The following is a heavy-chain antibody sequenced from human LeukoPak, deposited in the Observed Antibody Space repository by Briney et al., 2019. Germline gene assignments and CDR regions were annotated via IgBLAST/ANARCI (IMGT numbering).Heavy chain of an antibody. Sequence: GGSLRLSCAASGFTFSSYGMHWVRQAPGKGLEWVAVISYDGSNKYYADSVKGRFTISRDNSKNTLYLQMNGLRAEDTAVYYCAKQTELLEGYYFDYWGQGTLVTVSS. J-gene: IGHJ4*02. CDR1: GFTFSSYG. D-gene: IGHD1-26*01. CDR2: ISYDGSNK. CDR3: AKQTELLEGYYFDY. V-gene: IGHV3-30*18.